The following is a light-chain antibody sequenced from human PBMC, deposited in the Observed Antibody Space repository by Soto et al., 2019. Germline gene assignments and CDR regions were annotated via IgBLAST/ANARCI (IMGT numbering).Light chain of an antibody. J-gene: IGLJ2*01. CDR1: SSDVGGYNY. V-gene: IGLV2-14*01. CDR3: TSYTSSSTVV. CDR2: EVS. Sequence: QSALTQPASVSGSPGQSITISCTGTSSDVGGYNYVSWYQQHPGKAPKLMIYEVSNRPSGVSNRFSGSKSGNTASLTISGLQADDAADYYCTSYTSSSTVVFGGGTKLTVL.